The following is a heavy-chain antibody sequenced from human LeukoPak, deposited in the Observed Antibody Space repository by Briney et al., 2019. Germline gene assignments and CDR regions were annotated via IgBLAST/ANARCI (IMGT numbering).Heavy chain of an antibody. V-gene: IGHV4-39*07. Sequence: SETLSLTCTVSDGSITSSGYYWGWIRQPPGKGLEWIGNIYYSGVTYYNPSLKSRVTISVDTSKNQFSLKLGSVTAADTAVYYCARGEGYYYGSSGYPTHNWFDPWGQGTPVTVSS. CDR3: ARGEGYYYGSSGYPTHNWFDP. CDR1: DGSITSSGYY. J-gene: IGHJ5*02. CDR2: IYYSGVT. D-gene: IGHD3-22*01.